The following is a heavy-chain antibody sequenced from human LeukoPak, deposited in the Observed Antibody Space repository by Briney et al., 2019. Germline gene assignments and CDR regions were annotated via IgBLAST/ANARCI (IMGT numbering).Heavy chain of an antibody. Sequence: GGSLRLSCVASGFPFSSYWMTWVRQAPGKGLEWVANIKQDGSKKSYVDSVKGRFTISRDNAKNMLYLQMNSLRAEDTAIYYCATSRTFDYWGQGTLVTVSS. V-gene: IGHV3-7*01. D-gene: IGHD2-2*01. CDR1: GFPFSSYW. J-gene: IGHJ4*02. CDR2: IKQDGSKK. CDR3: ATSRTFDY.